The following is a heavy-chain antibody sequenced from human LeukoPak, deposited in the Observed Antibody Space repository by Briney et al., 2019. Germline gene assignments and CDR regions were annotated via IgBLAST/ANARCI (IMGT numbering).Heavy chain of an antibody. V-gene: IGHV3-30*02. CDR3: AKDESLIRYGSGSYFY. CDR1: GFTFSSYG. Sequence: PGGSLRLSCAASGFTFSSYGMHWVRQAPGKGLEWVAFIQHDGSNKYYADSVKGRFTISRDNSKNTLYLQMNSLRAEDTAVYYCAKDESLIRYGSGSYFYWGQGTLVTVSS. CDR2: IQHDGSNK. D-gene: IGHD3-10*01. J-gene: IGHJ4*02.